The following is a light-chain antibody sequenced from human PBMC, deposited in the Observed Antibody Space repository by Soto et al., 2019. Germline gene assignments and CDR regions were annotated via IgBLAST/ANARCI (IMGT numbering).Light chain of an antibody. CDR1: QTVRNNY. V-gene: IGKV3-20*01. Sequence: VLTQSPGTLSLSPGERATLSCRPIQTVRNNYLAWYQQKPGQAPRLLIYDASSRATGIPDRFSGGGSGTDFTLTISRLEPEDFAVYYCQQYGSSPPITFGQGALLEIK. CDR2: DAS. J-gene: IGKJ5*01. CDR3: QQYGSSPPIT.